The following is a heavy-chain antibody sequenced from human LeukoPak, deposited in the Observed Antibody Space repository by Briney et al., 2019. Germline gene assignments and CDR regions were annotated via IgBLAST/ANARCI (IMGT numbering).Heavy chain of an antibody. V-gene: IGHV3-33*01. CDR3: ARGNYGNYYGSGTLFHYFDY. D-gene: IGHD3-10*01. Sequence: PGRSLRLSCAASGFTFSSYGMHWVRQAPGKGLEWVAVIWYDESNKYYADSVKGRFTFSRDNSKDTPYLQMNSLRAEDTAIYYCARGNYGNYYGSGTLFHYFDYWGQGTLVTVSS. J-gene: IGHJ4*02. CDR2: IWYDESNK. CDR1: GFTFSSYG.